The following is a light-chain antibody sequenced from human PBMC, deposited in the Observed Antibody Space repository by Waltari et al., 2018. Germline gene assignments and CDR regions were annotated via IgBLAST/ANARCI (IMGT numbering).Light chain of an antibody. V-gene: IGLV8-61*01. J-gene: IGLJ3*02. CDR2: NTD. CDR1: SGSVSSSFY. CDR3: VLYMGSGMWV. Sequence: QTVVTQEPSFSVSPGGTVTLTCGLSSGSVSSSFYPNWYQQTPGPAPRTLVYNTDTRTSGVPHRFSGSILGNKAALTITGAQADDESDYYCVLYMGSGMWVFGGGTKLTVL.